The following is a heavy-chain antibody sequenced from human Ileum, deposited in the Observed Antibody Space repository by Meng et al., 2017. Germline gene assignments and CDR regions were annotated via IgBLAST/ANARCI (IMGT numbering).Heavy chain of an antibody. Sequence: QLPGPGPGLLTPPGTLSAPCAVSGGSISTSYWWSWVRQPQGKGLEWIGEIHHSGSTNYNPSLKSRVTISVDKSKNQFSLKLNSVTAADTAVYYCAREWSGSYRHFDYWGQGTLVTVSS. V-gene: IGHV4-4*03. D-gene: IGHD1-26*01. J-gene: IGHJ4*02. CDR3: AREWSGSYRHFDY. CDR1: GGSISTSYW. CDR2: IHHSGST.